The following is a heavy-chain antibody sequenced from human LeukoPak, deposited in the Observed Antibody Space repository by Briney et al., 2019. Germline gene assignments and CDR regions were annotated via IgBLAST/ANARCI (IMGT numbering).Heavy chain of an antibody. CDR3: ATDSRTYYYGSGSYPLNYFDY. J-gene: IGHJ4*02. Sequence: ASVKVSCKACGYTFTGYYMHWVRQAPGQGLEWMGRINPNSGGTNYAQKFQGRVTMTRDTSISTAYMELSRLRSDDTAVYYCATDSRTYYYGSGSYPLNYFDYWGQGTLVTVSS. CDR2: INPNSGGT. D-gene: IGHD3-10*01. CDR1: GYTFTGYY. V-gene: IGHV1-2*06.